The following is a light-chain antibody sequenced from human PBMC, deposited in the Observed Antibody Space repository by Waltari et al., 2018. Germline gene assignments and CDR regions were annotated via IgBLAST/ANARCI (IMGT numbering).Light chain of an antibody. CDR1: QSVLYTSNNKNY. J-gene: IGKJ1*01. CDR2: WAS. Sequence: DIVMTQSPDSLAVSLGERATINCKSSQSVLYTSNNKNYVAWYQQKPGQPPKLLISWASTRESGAPDRFSGSGSGTDFTLTISSLQAEDVAVYHCQQYYTDPRTFGQGTKVEIK. V-gene: IGKV4-1*01. CDR3: QQYYTDPRT.